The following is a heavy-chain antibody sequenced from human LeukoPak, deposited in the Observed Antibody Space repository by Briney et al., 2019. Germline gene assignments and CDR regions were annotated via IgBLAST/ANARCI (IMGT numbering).Heavy chain of an antibody. D-gene: IGHD2-15*01. Sequence: GGSLRLSCVASGFTFSSYGMHWVRQAPGKGLEWVAVIWYDGSNKYYADSVKGRFTISRDNSKNTLYLQMNSLGGDDPAIYYWAREDWGYCCGPSCPGALDIWGQGTMVTVSP. CDR2: IWYDGSNK. J-gene: IGHJ3*02. CDR1: GFTFSSYG. V-gene: IGHV3-33*01. CDR3: AREDWGYCCGPSCPGALDI.